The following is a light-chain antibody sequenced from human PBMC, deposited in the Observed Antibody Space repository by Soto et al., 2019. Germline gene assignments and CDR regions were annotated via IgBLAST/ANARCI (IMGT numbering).Light chain of an antibody. J-gene: IGLJ1*01. V-gene: IGLV2-14*03. CDR3: ISYTDRQSYL. CDR1: SSDIGSYNH. CDR2: AVS. Sequence: QSALTQLASVSGSPGQSITISCSGTSSDIGSYNHVAWYQQFPGKSPKLMIYAVSDRPSGVSDRFSGSKSGITASLTISGLQTEDDADYYCISYTDRQSYLFGTGTKVTGL.